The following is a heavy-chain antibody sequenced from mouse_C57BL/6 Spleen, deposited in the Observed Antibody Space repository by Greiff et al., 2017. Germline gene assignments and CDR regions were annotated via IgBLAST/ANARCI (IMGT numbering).Heavy chain of an antibody. CDR1: GYTFTDYE. CDR2: IDPETGGT. CDR3: TRWGDY. V-gene: IGHV1-15*01. Sequence: VQLQESGAELVRPGASVTLSCKASGYTFTDYEMHWVKQTPVHGLEWIGAIDPETGGTAYNQKFKGKAILTADKSSSTAYMELRSLTSEDSAVYYCTRWGDYWGQGTSVTVSS. J-gene: IGHJ4*01.